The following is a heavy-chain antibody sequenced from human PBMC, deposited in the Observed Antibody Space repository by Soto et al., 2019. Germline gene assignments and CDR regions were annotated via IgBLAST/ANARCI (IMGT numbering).Heavy chain of an antibody. V-gene: IGHV4-30-2*01. CDR2: MYYSGNT. D-gene: IGHD2-15*01. J-gene: IGHJ5*02. CDR1: GGSITSGAYS. Sequence: SETLSLTCAVSGGSITSGAYSWGWNRQPPGQGLEWIGYMYYSGNTYYNPSLKSRVTITLDPSKNQFSLRLNSVTAAATAVYFCFGSKYDVVTSFVWFDPWGQGTLVTVSS. CDR3: FGSKYDVVTSFVWFDP.